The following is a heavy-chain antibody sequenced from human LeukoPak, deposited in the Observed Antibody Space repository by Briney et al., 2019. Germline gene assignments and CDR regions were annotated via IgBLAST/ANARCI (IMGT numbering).Heavy chain of an antibody. CDR1: GGSFSGYY. CDR2: INHSGST. D-gene: IGHD5-18*01. J-gene: IGHJ6*03. Sequence: NSSETLSLTCAVYGGSFSGYYWSWIRQPPGKGLEWIGEINHSGSTNYNPSLKSRVTISVDTSKNQFSLKLSSVTAADTAVYYCARERGRSYGSVPYYYYYMDVWGKGTTVTVSS. CDR3: ARERGRSYGSVPYYYYYMDV. V-gene: IGHV4-34*01.